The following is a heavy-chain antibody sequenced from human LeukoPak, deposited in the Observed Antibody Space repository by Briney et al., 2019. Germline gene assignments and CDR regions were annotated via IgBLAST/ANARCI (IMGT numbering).Heavy chain of an antibody. CDR1: EYTFTTYD. D-gene: IGHD2-15*01. J-gene: IGHJ5*02. CDR2: MNPKSGNT. CDR3: AIPSSRSNNWFDP. Sequence: ASVNVSDTPSEYTFTTYDINWVRQATGQRLECMGWMNPKSGNTGYATTFQGRVTMTRNTSISTAYMELSSLRSEDTAVYYCAIPSSRSNNWFDPWGQGTLVTVSS. V-gene: IGHV1-8*01.